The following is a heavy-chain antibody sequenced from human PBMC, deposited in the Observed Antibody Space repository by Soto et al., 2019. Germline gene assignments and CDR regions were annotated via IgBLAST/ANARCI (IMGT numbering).Heavy chain of an antibody. CDR1: GFTFSSYW. CDR3: APNWFDP. CDR2: INSDGTTT. V-gene: IGHV3-74*01. Sequence: GGSLRLSCAASGFTFSSYWMHWVRQAPGKGLVWVSRINSDGTTTTYADSVEGRFTISRDNAKNTMYLQMNSLRAEDTAVYYCAPNWFDPWGQGTLVTVSS. J-gene: IGHJ5*02.